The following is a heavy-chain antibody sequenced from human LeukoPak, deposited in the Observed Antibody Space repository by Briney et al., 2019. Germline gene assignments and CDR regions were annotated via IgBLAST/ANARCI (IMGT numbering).Heavy chain of an antibody. V-gene: IGHV4-59*01. CDR1: GGSISSYY. D-gene: IGHD2-8*01. CDR2: IYYSGST. J-gene: IGHJ3*02. CDR3: ARKGGWYASFDI. Sequence: SETLSLTCTVSGGSISSYYWSWIRQPPGKGLEWIGYIYYSGSTNYNPSLKSRVTISVDTSNNHFSLKLSSVTAADTAVYYCARKGGWYASFDIWGQGTMVTVSS.